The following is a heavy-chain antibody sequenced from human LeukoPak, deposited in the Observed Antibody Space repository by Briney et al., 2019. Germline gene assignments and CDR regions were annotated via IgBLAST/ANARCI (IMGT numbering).Heavy chain of an antibody. J-gene: IGHJ4*02. D-gene: IGHD6-13*01. CDR3: ARSGYSSSWYFNDY. CDR2: IYHSGST. Sequence: SETLSLTCTVSGGSISSGSYYWGWIRQPPGKGLEWIGSIYHSGSTYYNPSLKSRVTISVDTSKNQFSLKLSSVTAADTAVYYCARSGYSSSWYFNDYWGQGTLVTVSS. V-gene: IGHV4-39*07. CDR1: GGSISSGSYY.